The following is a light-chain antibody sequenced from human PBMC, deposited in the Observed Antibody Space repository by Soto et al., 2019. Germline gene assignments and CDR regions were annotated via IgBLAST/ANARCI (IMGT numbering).Light chain of an antibody. V-gene: IGKV1-39*01. CDR1: QSINTF. Sequence: DIQVTQSPSSLSASFGDRVTITCRASQSINTFLNWYQQRPGKAPNLLIYGASNLQSGVPSRFSGSGSGTDFTLTISSLQPEDFATYYCQQTYTSRPWTFGRGTKVDI. J-gene: IGKJ1*01. CDR3: QQTYTSRPWT. CDR2: GAS.